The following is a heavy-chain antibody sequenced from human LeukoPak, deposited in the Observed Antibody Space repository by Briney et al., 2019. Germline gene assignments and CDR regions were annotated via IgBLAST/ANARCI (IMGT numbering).Heavy chain of an antibody. CDR2: IYHSGST. J-gene: IGHJ4*02. Sequence: SETLSLTCGVSAYSITSGYLWAWIRQAPGKGLEWIGIIYHSGSTYYNPSLKSRVSISVDTSKNQFSLKLSSVTAADTAVYYCARRYSNYFFDYWGQGTLVTVSS. D-gene: IGHD4-11*01. CDR1: AYSITSGYL. V-gene: IGHV4-38-2*01. CDR3: ARRYSNYFFDY.